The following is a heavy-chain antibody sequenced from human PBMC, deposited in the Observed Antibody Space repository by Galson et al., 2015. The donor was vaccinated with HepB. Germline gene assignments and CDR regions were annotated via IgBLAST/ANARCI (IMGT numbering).Heavy chain of an antibody. CDR2: ISYDGSNK. Sequence: SLRLSCAASGFTFSSYAMHWVRQAPGKGLEWVAVISYDGSNKYYADSVKGRFTISRDNSKNTLYLQMNSLRAEDTAVYYCARDWGGRKEVQLWFGGQGTLVTVSS. D-gene: IGHD5-18*01. J-gene: IGHJ4*02. CDR3: ARDWGGRKEVQLWF. V-gene: IGHV3-30*04. CDR1: GFTFSSYA.